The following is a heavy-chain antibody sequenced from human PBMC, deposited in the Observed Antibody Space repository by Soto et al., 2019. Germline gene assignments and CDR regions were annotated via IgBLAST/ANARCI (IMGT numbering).Heavy chain of an antibody. CDR3: AKASRSNPQGWFDP. J-gene: IGHJ5*02. V-gene: IGHV3-23*01. CDR1: GFTFSSYA. D-gene: IGHD2-15*01. Sequence: EVQLLESGGGLVQPGESLRLSCAASGFTFSSYAMTWVRQAPGKGLEWVSSISGSGDYTYFADSVNGRFTISRDNSKATRYLQMSSLGVEGTAIYYCAKASRSNPQGWFDPSGQRALVTVSS. CDR2: ISGSGDYT.